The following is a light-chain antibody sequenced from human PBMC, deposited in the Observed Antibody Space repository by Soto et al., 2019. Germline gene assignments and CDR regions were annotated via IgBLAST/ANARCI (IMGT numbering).Light chain of an antibody. CDR2: DVT. CDR1: SSDVGGYNY. CDR3: CSYAGGSYV. J-gene: IGLJ1*01. Sequence: QSVLTQPRSVSGSPGQSVTISCTGTSSDVGGYNYVSWYQHHPGKAPKVMIYDVTKRPPGVPDRFSGSKSGDTASLTISGLQADDEADYYCCSYAGGSYVFGTGTKVTVL. V-gene: IGLV2-11*01.